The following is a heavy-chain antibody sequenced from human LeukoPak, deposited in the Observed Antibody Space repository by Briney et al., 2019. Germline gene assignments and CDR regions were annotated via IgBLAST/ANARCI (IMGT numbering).Heavy chain of an antibody. D-gene: IGHD4-17*01. Sequence: PSETLSLTCAVYGGAFSGYSWSWIRQPPGKGLEWIGEIDPNGTTNYNPSLKSRVTVPVDTCKNQFSLNLNSVTAADTAIYYCASGRSYEYGDYDYWGQGTLVTVSS. V-gene: IGHV4-34*01. CDR1: GGAFSGYS. J-gene: IGHJ4*02. CDR2: IDPNGTT. CDR3: ASGRSYEYGDYDY.